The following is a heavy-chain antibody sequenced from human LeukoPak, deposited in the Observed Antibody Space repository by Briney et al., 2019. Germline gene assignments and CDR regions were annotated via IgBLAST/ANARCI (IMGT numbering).Heavy chain of an antibody. J-gene: IGHJ5*02. CDR3: ALYGDYYDSSGYYPS. CDR1: GGSISSYY. CDR2: IYYSGST. V-gene: IGHV4-59*01. D-gene: IGHD3-22*01. Sequence: QTSETLSLTCTVSGGSISSYYWSWIRQPPGKGLEWIRYIYYSGSTNYNPSLKSRVTISVDTSKNQFSLKLSSVTAADTAVYYCALYGDYYDSSGYYPSWGQGTLVTVSS.